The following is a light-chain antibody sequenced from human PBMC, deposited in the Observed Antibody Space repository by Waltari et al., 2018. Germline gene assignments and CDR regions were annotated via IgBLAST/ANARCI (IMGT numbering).Light chain of an antibody. Sequence: EIVLTQSPATLSLSPGERATLSCRASQSVSSFLAWYQQKPGQAPRLLSSDASNRATGIPARFSGSGSGTDFTLTISSLEPEDFAIYYCQQRSNWVTFGGGTKVEIK. CDR3: QQRSNWVT. V-gene: IGKV3-11*01. J-gene: IGKJ4*01. CDR2: DAS. CDR1: QSVSSF.